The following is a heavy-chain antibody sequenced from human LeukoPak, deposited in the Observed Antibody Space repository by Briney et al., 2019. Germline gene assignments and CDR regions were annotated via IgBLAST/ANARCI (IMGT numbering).Heavy chain of an antibody. Sequence: PGGSLRLSCVASGFTFSSYGMHWVRQAPGKGPEWVAVIWFDGTNKYYADSVKGRFTISRDNSKNTLYLEMNSLRAEDTAVYYCASAAGPFDNWGQGTLVTVS. CDR2: IWFDGTNK. CDR3: ASAAGPFDN. D-gene: IGHD6-13*01. J-gene: IGHJ4*02. V-gene: IGHV3-33*01. CDR1: GFTFSSYG.